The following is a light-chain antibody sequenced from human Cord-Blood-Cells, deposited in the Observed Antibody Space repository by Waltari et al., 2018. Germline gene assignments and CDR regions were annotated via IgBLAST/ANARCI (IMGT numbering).Light chain of an antibody. J-gene: IGLJ2*01. Sequence: QSAPTQPPSASESPGQSVTISCPGTSSDVGGYNYVSWYQQHPGKAPKLMIYEVSKRPSGVPDRFSGSKSGNTASLTVSGLQAEDEADYYCSSYAGSNNLVFGGGTKLTVL. CDR2: EVS. CDR3: SSYAGSNNLV. CDR1: SSDVGGYNY. V-gene: IGLV2-8*01.